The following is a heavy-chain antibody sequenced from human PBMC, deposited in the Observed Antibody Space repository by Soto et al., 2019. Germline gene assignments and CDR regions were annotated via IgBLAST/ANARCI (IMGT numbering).Heavy chain of an antibody. CDR2: ISGSGDST. CDR1: GFTFSSYA. Sequence: EVQLLESGGGLVQPGGSLRLSCAASGFTFSSYAMRWVRQAPGKGLEWVSAISGSGDSTYYADSVKGRFTTSRDNSKNTLYLQMNSLGAEDMAGYYWARWGSGTYYDYWGQGTMVTVSS. J-gene: IGHJ4*02. D-gene: IGHD1-26*01. CDR3: ARWGSGTYYDY. V-gene: IGHV3-23*01.